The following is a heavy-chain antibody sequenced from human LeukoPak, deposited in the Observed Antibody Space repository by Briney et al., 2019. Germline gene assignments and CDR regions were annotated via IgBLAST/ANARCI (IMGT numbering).Heavy chain of an antibody. CDR2: IYSSGST. Sequence: PSETLSLTCTVSGGSISSYYWDWLRQPPGKRLEWIGYIYSSGSTNYNPSLKSRVTMSLDTSKNQFSLHLSSVTAADTAVYYCARGPTLTTDYWGQGTLVTVSS. CDR3: ARGPTLTTDY. J-gene: IGHJ4*02. D-gene: IGHD4-11*01. V-gene: IGHV4-59*01. CDR1: GGSISSYY.